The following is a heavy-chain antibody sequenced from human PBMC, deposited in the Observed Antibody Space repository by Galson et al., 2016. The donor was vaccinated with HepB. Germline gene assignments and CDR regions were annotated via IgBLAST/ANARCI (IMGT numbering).Heavy chain of an antibody. V-gene: IGHV4-59*01. CDR1: GGSIISYY. D-gene: IGHD1-26*01. CDR2: IYYSGST. J-gene: IGHJ4*02. CDR3: ARLLAAPKYYFDY. Sequence: SETLSLTCTVSGGSIISYYWSWIRQPPGKGLECIGFIYYSGSTNYNPSLKSRVTISVDTSKNQFSLKLNSVTAADTAVYYCARLLAAPKYYFDYWGQGTLVTVSS.